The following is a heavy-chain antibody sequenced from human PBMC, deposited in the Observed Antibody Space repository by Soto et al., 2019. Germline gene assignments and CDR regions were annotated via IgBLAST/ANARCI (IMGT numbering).Heavy chain of an antibody. CDR1: GFTFSSYA. D-gene: IGHD2-15*01. J-gene: IGHJ5*02. Sequence: ESGGGVVQPGRSLRLSCAASGFTFSSYAMHWVRQAPGKGLEWVAVISYDGSNKYYADSVKGRFTISRDNSKNTLYLQMNSLRAEDTAVYYCARDGVGFDPWGQGTLVTVSS. CDR2: ISYDGSNK. V-gene: IGHV3-30-3*01. CDR3: ARDGVGFDP.